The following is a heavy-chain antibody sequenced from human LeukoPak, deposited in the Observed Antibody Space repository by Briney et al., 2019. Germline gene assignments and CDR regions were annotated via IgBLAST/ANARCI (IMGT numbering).Heavy chain of an antibody. Sequence: SETLSLTCTVSGGSISSYYWSWIRQPPGKGLEWIGYIYYSGSTNYNPSLKSRVTISVDTSKNQFSLKLSSVTAADTAVYYCARGGRWPTRDFDYWGQGTQVTVSS. CDR2: IYYSGST. CDR3: ARGGRWPTRDFDY. J-gene: IGHJ4*02. D-gene: IGHD4-23*01. V-gene: IGHV4-59*12. CDR1: GGSISSYY.